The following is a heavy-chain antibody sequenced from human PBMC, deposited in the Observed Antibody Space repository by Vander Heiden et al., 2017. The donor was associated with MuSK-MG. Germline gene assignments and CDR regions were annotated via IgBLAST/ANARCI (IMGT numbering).Heavy chain of an antibody. V-gene: IGHV3-23*04. Sequence: EVQLVESGGGLVQPGGSLRLSCAASGFTFSSYAMSWVRQAPGKGLEWVSAISGSGGSTYYADAVKGRFTISRDNSKKTLYLKMKSMRAEDTAVYYCAKGGEGVPGPDYWGQGTLVTVSS. J-gene: IGHJ4*02. CDR2: ISGSGGST. D-gene: IGHD2-2*01. CDR3: AKGGEGVPGPDY. CDR1: GFTFSSYA.